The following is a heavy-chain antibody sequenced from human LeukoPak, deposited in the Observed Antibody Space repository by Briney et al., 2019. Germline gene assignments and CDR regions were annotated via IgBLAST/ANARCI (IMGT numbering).Heavy chain of an antibody. D-gene: IGHD6-13*01. CDR1: GGSISSGGYY. Sequence: SETLSLTCTVSGGSISSGGYYWSWIRQHPGKGLEWIGYIYYSGSTYYNPSLKSRVTISVDTSKNQFSLKLSSVTAADTAVYYCARGMEAAAAGTIGYFDYWGQGTLVTVSS. CDR2: IYYSGST. V-gene: IGHV4-31*03. J-gene: IGHJ4*02. CDR3: ARGMEAAAAGTIGYFDY.